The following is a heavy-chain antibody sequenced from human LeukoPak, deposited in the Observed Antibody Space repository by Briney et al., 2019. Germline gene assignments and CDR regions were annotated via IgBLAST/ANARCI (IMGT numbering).Heavy chain of an antibody. V-gene: IGHV3-30*03. Sequence: GRSLRLSCAASGFTFSSYGMHWVRQAPGKGLEWVAVISYDGSNKYYADSVKGRFTISRDNAKNTLYLRMNSLRAEDTAVYYCARDSIEPDWGQGTLVTVSS. CDR3: ARDSIEPD. J-gene: IGHJ4*02. CDR2: ISYDGSNK. CDR1: GFTFSSYG.